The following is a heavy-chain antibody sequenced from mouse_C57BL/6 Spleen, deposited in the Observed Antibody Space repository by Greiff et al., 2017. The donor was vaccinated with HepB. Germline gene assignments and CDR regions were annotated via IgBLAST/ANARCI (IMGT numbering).Heavy chain of an antibody. Sequence: VQLKESGPELVKPGASVKISCKASGYSFTGYYMNWVKQSPEKSLEWIGEINPSTGGTTYNQKFKAKATLTVDKSSSTAYMQLKSLTSEDSAVYYCAPTVVAPPYAMDYWGQGTSVTVSS. CDR3: APTVVAPPYAMDY. V-gene: IGHV1-42*01. CDR1: GYSFTGYY. CDR2: INPSTGGT. D-gene: IGHD1-1*01. J-gene: IGHJ4*01.